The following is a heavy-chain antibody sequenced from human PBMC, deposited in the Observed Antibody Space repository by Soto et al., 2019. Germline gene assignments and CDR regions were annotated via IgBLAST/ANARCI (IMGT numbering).Heavy chain of an antibody. J-gene: IGHJ2*01. CDR3: ARGNHRWLQLWYFDL. D-gene: IGHD5-12*01. CDR2: IIPIFGTV. V-gene: IGHV1-69*12. CDR1: GGTFSNYP. Sequence: QVQLVQSGAEVKKPGSSVKVSCKASGGTFSNYPISWVRQAPGQGLEWMGGIIPIFGTVNYAQKFQGRVTITADESTSTDYMELSSLRSEDTDVYYCARGNHRWLQLWYFDLWGRGTLVTVSS.